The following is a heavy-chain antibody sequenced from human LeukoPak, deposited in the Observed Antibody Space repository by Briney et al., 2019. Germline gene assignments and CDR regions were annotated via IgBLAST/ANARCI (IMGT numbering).Heavy chain of an antibody. CDR1: GGSISSGGYS. V-gene: IGHV4-30-2*01. CDR2: ICHSGST. J-gene: IGHJ6*02. D-gene: IGHD3-10*01. CDR3: ARGPSGDSYYYYYGMDV. Sequence: PSQTLSLTCAVSGGSISSGGYSWSWIRQPPGKGLEWIGYICHSGSTYYNPSLKSRVTISVDRSKNQFSLKLSSVTAADTAVYYCARGPSGDSYYYYYGMDVWGQGTTVTVSS.